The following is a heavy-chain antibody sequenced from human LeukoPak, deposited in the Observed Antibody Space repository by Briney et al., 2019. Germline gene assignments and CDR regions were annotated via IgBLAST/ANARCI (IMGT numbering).Heavy chain of an antibody. J-gene: IGHJ4*02. V-gene: IGHV4-39*01. CDR1: GGSISSSSYY. D-gene: IGHD5-18*01. CDR2: IYYSGST. Sequence: PSETLSLTCTVSGGSISSSSYYWGWIRQPPGKGLEWIGSIYYSGSTYYNPSLKSRVTISVDTSKNQFSLKLSSVTAADTAVYYCARRGYSYGYKDYYFDYRGQGTLVTVSS. CDR3: ARRGYSYGYKDYYFDY.